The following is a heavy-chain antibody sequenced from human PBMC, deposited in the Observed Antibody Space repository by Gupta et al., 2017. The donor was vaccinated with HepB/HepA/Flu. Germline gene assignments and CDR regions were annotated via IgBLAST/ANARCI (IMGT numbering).Heavy chain of an antibody. CDR1: GFTFDAYA. CDR3: AKAGDGYNFGYYFDY. V-gene: IGHV3-9*01. D-gene: IGHD5-24*01. Sequence: EVQLVDSGGGLVQPGRSLRLSCAASGFTFDAYAMHWVRHAPGKGLEWVSGMCWNSGGIGYADSVKGRFTISRDTAKNSLYLQMNRLRAEDTALYYCAKAGDGYNFGYYFDYWGQGTLVTVSS. CDR2: MCWNSGGI. J-gene: IGHJ4*02.